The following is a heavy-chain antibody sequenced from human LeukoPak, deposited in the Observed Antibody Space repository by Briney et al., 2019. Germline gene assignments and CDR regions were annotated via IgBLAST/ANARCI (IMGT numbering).Heavy chain of an antibody. CDR3: ATYRQVLLPFES. V-gene: IGHV3-23*01. Sequence: GGSLRLSCEASGFTFSTFAMIWVRQPPGKGLEWVSSIFPSGGEIHYADSVRGRFTISRDNSKSTLSLQMNSLRAEDTAIYYCATYRQVLLPFESWGQGTLVTVPS. D-gene: IGHD2/OR15-2a*01. CDR1: GFTFSTFA. CDR2: IFPSGGEI. J-gene: IGHJ4*02.